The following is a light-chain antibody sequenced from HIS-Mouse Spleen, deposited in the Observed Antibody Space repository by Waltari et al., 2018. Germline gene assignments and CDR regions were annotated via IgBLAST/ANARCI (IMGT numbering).Light chain of an antibody. J-gene: IGKJ4*01. CDR1: QSVLYSSNNKTY. CDR3: QQYYSTRLT. CDR2: WAS. V-gene: IGKV4-1*01. Sequence: DIVMTQSPDSLAVSLGERATINYKSSQSVLYSSNNKTYLAWYQQKPGQPPKLLIYWASTRESGVPDRFSGSGSGTDFTLTISSLQAEDVAVYYCQQYYSTRLTFGGGTKVEIK.